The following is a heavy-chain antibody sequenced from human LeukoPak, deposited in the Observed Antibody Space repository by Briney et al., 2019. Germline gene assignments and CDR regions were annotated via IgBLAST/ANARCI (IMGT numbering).Heavy chain of an antibody. D-gene: IGHD4-17*01. CDR1: GGSISSYY. CDR3: ARVYSAVTTHFDY. V-gene: IGHV4-59*01. CDR2: IYYSGST. Sequence: PETLSLTCTVSGGSISSYYWSWIRQPPGKGLEWIGYIYYSGSTNYNPSLKSRVTISVDTSKNQFSLKLSSVTAADTAVYYCARVYSAVTTHFDYWGQGTLVTVSS. J-gene: IGHJ4*02.